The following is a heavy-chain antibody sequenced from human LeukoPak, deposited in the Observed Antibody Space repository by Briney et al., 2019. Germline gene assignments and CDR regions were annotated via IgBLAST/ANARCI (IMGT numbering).Heavy chain of an antibody. Sequence: GGSLRLSCAASGFTFSSYAMSWVRQAPGKGLEWVSAISGSGGSIYYADSVKGRFTISRDNSKNTLYLQMNSLRAEDTAVYYCAKEYYDFWSGYYCNFDYWGQGTLVTVSS. CDR1: GFTFSSYA. V-gene: IGHV3-23*01. J-gene: IGHJ4*02. CDR2: ISGSGGSI. CDR3: AKEYYDFWSGYYCNFDY. D-gene: IGHD3-3*01.